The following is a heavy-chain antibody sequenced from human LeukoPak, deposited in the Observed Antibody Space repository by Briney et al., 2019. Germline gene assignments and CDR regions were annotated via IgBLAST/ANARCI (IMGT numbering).Heavy chain of an antibody. CDR1: GFTFSSYW. Sequence: GGSLRLSCAASGFTFSSYWMHWVRQAPGRGLVWVSRVNTDGSSTSYADSVKGRFTISRDNAKNTLFLQMNSLRAEDTAVYYCTRANYYYSYYMDVWGKGTTVTVSS. CDR3: TRANYYYSYYMDV. J-gene: IGHJ6*03. V-gene: IGHV3-74*01. CDR2: VNTDGSST.